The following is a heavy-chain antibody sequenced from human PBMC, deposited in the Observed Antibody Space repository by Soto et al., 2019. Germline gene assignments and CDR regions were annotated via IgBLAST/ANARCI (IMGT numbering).Heavy chain of an antibody. CDR3: ARVRGGIAARYYNLGMDV. Sequence: QVQLVESGGGVVQSGRSLRLSCAASGFTFSDYGMHWVRQAPGKGLEWLAVIWYDGSNKYYADSVKGRFTISRDNFKNTLHLQMNSLRVDDTAVYYCARVRGGIAARYYNLGMDVWGQGTTVTVSS. V-gene: IGHV3-33*01. D-gene: IGHD3-10*01. CDR1: GFTFSDYG. J-gene: IGHJ6*02. CDR2: IWYDGSNK.